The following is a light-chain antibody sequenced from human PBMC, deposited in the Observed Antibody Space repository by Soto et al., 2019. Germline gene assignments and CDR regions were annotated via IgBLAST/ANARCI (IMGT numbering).Light chain of an antibody. Sequence: QYVLTQPPSVSGTLGKGVTISCSGSTSHIGENTVAWFQQLPGTAPKVLIYVTDRRPSGVPDRFSGSKSGTSAYLAISGRQSEDEADYYCAAWDVTLNGHVFGTGTKLTVL. CDR2: VTD. CDR1: TSHIGENT. V-gene: IGLV1-44*01. CDR3: AAWDVTLNGHV. J-gene: IGLJ1*01.